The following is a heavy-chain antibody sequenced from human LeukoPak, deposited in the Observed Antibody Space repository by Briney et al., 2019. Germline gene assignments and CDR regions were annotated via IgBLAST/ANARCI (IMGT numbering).Heavy chain of an antibody. D-gene: IGHD6-19*01. CDR1: GASVSSNGVA. Sequence: SQTLSLTCAISGASVSSNGVAWNWIRQSPSRGLEWLGRTYCRSKCYNDYAVSVKSRITINPDTSKNQFSLQLNSVTPEDTAVYYCARDAAGTFDYWGQGTLVTVSS. CDR3: ARDAAGTFDY. CDR2: TYCRSKCYN. J-gene: IGHJ4*02. V-gene: IGHV6-1*01.